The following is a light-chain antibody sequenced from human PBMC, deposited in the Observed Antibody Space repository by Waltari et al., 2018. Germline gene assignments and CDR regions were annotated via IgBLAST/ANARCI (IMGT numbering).Light chain of an antibody. V-gene: IGKV3-20*01. J-gene: IGKJ1*01. CDR2: GAS. Sequence: EIVLTQSPVTLSLPPGERATLSCRASQSVSRTLAWYQQKPGQAPRLLIFGASNRATGIPDRFSGSGSGTDFSLIITRLEPEDSAMYYCQHYVRLPATFGQGTKVEI. CDR1: QSVSRT. CDR3: QHYVRLPAT.